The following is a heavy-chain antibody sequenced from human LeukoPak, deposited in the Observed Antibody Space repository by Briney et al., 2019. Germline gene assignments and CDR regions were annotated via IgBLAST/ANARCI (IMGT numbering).Heavy chain of an antibody. CDR3: ARDSPAAAGIDEVQYYFDY. Sequence: PSETLSLTCTVSGGSISSYYWSWIRQPAGKGLEWIGRIYTSGSTNYNPSLKSRVTMSVDTSKNQFSLKLSSVTAADTAVYYCARDSPAAAGIDEVQYYFDYWGQGTLVTVPS. V-gene: IGHV4-4*07. CDR2: IYTSGST. J-gene: IGHJ4*02. CDR1: GGSISSYY. D-gene: IGHD6-13*01.